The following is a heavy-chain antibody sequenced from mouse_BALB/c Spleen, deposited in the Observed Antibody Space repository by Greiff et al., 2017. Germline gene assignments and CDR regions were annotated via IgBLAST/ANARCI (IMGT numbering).Heavy chain of an antibody. CDR3: ARQYYDYLWFAY. V-gene: IGHV5-6*01. J-gene: IGHJ3*01. CDR1: GFTFSSYG. CDR2: ISSGGSYT. D-gene: IGHD2-4*01. Sequence: EVKLVESGGDLVKPGGSLKLSCAASGFTFSSYGMSWVRQTPDKRLEWVATISSGGSYTYYPDSVKGRFTISRDNAKNTLYLQMSSLKSEDTAMYYCARQYYDYLWFAYWGQGTLVTVSA.